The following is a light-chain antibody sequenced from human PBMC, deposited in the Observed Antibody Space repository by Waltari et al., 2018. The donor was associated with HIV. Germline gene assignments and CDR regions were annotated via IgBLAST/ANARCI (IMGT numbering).Light chain of an antibody. V-gene: IGLV2-23*02. J-gene: IGLJ2*01. Sequence: QSALTQPASVSGSPGQSITISCTGTSRDVGSYNLVSWYQHHPGKVPKVMIYEVSKRPSGVSNRFSGSKSVNTASLTISGLQAEDEAHYYCCSYATTSTLVFGGGTKLTVL. CDR2: EVS. CDR3: CSYATTSTLV. CDR1: SRDVGSYNL.